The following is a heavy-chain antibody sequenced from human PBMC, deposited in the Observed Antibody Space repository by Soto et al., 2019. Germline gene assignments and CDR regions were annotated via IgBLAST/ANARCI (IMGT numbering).Heavy chain of an antibody. Sequence: GGSLRLSCAASGFTFSSYAMSWVSQAPGKGLEWVSAISGSGGSTYYADSVKGRFTISRDNSKNTLYLQMNSLRAEDTAVYYCAKGMVVVVPAATGDYFDYWGQGTLVTVSS. D-gene: IGHD2-2*01. CDR2: ISGSGGST. CDR1: GFTFSSYA. V-gene: IGHV3-23*01. J-gene: IGHJ4*02. CDR3: AKGMVVVVPAATGDYFDY.